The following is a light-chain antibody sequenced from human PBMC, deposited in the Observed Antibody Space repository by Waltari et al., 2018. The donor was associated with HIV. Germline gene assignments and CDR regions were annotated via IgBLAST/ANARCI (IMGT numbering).Light chain of an antibody. Sequence: DIQMSQAPSSLSASVGDRVTITCRASRDISTDLAWYQQKSGEVPKLLIYGASTLRSGVSSRFRGSGSATEFTLTINRLQPEDAASYYCQNYDSAPVAFGQGTRLEI. CDR3: QNYDSAPVA. CDR1: RDISTD. V-gene: IGKV1-27*01. CDR2: GAS. J-gene: IGKJ5*01.